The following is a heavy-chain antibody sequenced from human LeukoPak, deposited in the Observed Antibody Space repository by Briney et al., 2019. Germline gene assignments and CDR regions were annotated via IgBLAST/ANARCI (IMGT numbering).Heavy chain of an antibody. Sequence: SETLSLTCMLSSGSISSYYWTWLRQPPGKTLQWIGNVYFNGDTNFNPSLKSRVTISVDSSNNQFSLKLTSVTAADTAVYYCARQFGLMRSYRHLDHWGPGILVTVSA. J-gene: IGHJ4*02. CDR2: VYFNGDT. CDR3: ARQFGLMRSYRHLDH. CDR1: SGSISSYY. V-gene: IGHV4-59*08. D-gene: IGHD3/OR15-3a*01.